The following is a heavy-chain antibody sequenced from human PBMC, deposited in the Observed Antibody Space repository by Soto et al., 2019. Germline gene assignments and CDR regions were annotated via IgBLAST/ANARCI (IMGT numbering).Heavy chain of an antibody. D-gene: IGHD1-26*01. Sequence: GGSLRLSCAAPGFPFNNAWIKWVRQVPGKGLEWVGRVKSKADGGSGDYAAPVKGRFVVSRDDSKDIVYLQMNSLKIEDTGVYYCTTDSRTTLPEIRFDYWGHGTQVTVSS. CDR3: TTDSRTTLPEIRFDY. CDR2: VKSKADGGSG. V-gene: IGHV3-15*07. J-gene: IGHJ4*01. CDR1: GFPFNNAW.